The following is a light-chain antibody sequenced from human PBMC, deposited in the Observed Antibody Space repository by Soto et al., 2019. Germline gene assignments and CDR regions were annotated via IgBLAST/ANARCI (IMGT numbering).Light chain of an antibody. CDR2: TAS. J-gene: IGKJ1*01. CDR1: QGINNY. CDR3: QHLKTYPQT. Sequence: DFQLTQSPSFLSASIGDRVTITCRASQGINNYLAWYQQKPGKAPKLLIYTASTLQSGIPSRFSGSGSGTEFTLTISSLQPEDFATYYCQHLKTYPQTFGQGTKGDIK. V-gene: IGKV1-9*01.